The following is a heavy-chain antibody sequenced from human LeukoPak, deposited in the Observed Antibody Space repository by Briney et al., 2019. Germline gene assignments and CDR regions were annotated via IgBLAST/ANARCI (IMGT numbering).Heavy chain of an antibody. Sequence: GGSLRLSWAASGFTFSSYSMNWVRQAPGKGLEWVSSISSSSSYIYYADSVKGRFTISRDNAKNSLYLQMNSLRAEDTAVYYCARDDLRLGDYGLYPYYYYYGMDVWGQGTTVTVSS. CDR3: ARDDLRLGDYGLYPYYYYYGMDV. D-gene: IGHD4-17*01. CDR1: GFTFSSYS. J-gene: IGHJ6*02. CDR2: ISSSSSYI. V-gene: IGHV3-21*01.